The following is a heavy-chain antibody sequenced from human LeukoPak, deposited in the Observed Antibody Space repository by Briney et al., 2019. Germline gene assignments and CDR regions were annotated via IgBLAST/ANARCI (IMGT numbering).Heavy chain of an antibody. J-gene: IGHJ4*02. CDR3: ARELYSVYDRDLAALGN. CDR2: INPNSGGT. Sequence: ASVTVSCKASGYTFTGYSMHWVRQAPGQGLEWMGWINPNSGGTNYAQKFQGWVTMTRDTSISTAYMELSRLRSDDTAVYYCARELYSVYDRDLAALGNWGQGTLVTVSS. D-gene: IGHD5/OR15-5a*01. V-gene: IGHV1-2*04. CDR1: GYTFTGYS.